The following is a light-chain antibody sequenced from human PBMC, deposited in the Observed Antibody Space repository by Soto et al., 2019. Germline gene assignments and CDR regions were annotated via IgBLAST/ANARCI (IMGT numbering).Light chain of an antibody. V-gene: IGKV4-1*01. CDR1: QSVLYSSNNKNY. CDR3: QQYYSTPRWT. J-gene: IGKJ1*01. Sequence: DIVMTQSPDSLAVSLGERATINCKCSQSVLYSSNNKNYLAWYQQKPGQPPKLLIYWASTRESGVPDRFSGSGSGTDFTLTISSLQAEDVAVYYCQQYYSTPRWTFGQGTKVEIK. CDR2: WAS.